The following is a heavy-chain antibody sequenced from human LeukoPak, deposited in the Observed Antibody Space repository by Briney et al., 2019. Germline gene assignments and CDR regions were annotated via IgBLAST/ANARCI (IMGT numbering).Heavy chain of an antibody. V-gene: IGHV3-30*18. CDR2: ISYDGSNK. D-gene: IGHD6-6*01. CDR3: AKENIAARPDYYYYYGMDV. J-gene: IGHJ6*02. Sequence: AGGSLRLSCTASGFTFSSYGMHWVRQAPGKGLGLVAVISYDGSNKYYADSVKGRFTISRDNSKNTLYLQMNSLRAEDTAVYYCAKENIAARPDYYYYYGMDVWGQGTTVTVSS. CDR1: GFTFSSYG.